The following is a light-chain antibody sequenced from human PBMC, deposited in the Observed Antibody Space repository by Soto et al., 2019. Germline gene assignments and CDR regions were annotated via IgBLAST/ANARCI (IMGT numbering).Light chain of an antibody. CDR3: SSYTSSSTPYV. CDR1: SSDVGNSNG. CDR2: DVT. V-gene: IGLV2-18*02. J-gene: IGLJ1*01. Sequence: QSVLTQPPSVSGSPGQSVAISCTGTSSDVGNSNGVSWYHQHPVKAPKLMIYDVTNRPSGVSDRFSGSKSGNTASLTISGLQAEDEADYYCSSYTSSSTPYVFGTGTKVTVL.